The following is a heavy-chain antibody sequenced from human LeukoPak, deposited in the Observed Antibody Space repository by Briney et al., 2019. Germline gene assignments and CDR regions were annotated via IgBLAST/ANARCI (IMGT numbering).Heavy chain of an antibody. CDR3: AREDSSGTFDY. Sequence: SQTLSRTCSISGESGSSNSAAWNWIMQSPSRGLEWLGRTYYRSKWYNDYAVSVKSRITINPDTSKNQFSLQLNSVTPEDTAVYYCAREDSSGTFDYWGQGTLVTVSS. V-gene: IGHV6-1*01. J-gene: IGHJ4*02. D-gene: IGHD6-19*01. CDR2: TYYRSKWYN. CDR1: GESGSSNSAA.